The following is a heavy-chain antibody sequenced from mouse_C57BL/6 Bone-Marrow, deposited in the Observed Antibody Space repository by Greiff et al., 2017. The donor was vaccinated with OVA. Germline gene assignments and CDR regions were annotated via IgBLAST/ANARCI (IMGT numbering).Heavy chain of an antibody. CDR1: GFTFSDYG. J-gene: IGHJ2*01. CDR2: ISRGSSTI. V-gene: IGHV5-17*01. Sequence: EVQRVESGGGLVKPGGSLKLSCAASGFTFSDYGMHWVRQAPEKGLEWVAYISRGSSTIYYADTVKGRFTISRDNAKNTLFLQMTSLRAEDTAREYCARRNRFQWLDYWGQGTTLTVSS. CDR3: ARRNRFQWLDY. D-gene: IGHD1-3*01.